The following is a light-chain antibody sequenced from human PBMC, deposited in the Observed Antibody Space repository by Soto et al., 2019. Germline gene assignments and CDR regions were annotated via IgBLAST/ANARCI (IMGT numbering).Light chain of an antibody. V-gene: IGLV2-14*01. CDR1: SSDVGGYNY. CDR2: EVS. Sequence: QSALTQPASVSGSPGQSITISCTGTSSDVGGYNYVSWYQQHPGKAPKLMIYEVSNRPSGVSNRFSGSKSANTASLTISGLQAEDEADYYCSSYTSGSPWVFGGGTKVTVL. J-gene: IGLJ3*02. CDR3: SSYTSGSPWV.